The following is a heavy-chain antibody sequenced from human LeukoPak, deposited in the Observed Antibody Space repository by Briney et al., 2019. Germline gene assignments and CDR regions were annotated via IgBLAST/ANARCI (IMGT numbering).Heavy chain of an antibody. Sequence: PSETLTLTCAVDGGSFSGYYWSWIRQPPGKGLEWIGEINHSGSTNYNPSLKSRVTISVDTSKNQFSLKLSSVTAADTAVYYCARDRYDFWSGYNYYFDYWGQGTLVTVSS. CDR1: GGSFSGYY. J-gene: IGHJ4*02. D-gene: IGHD3-3*01. CDR3: ARDRYDFWSGYNYYFDY. CDR2: INHSGST. V-gene: IGHV4-34*01.